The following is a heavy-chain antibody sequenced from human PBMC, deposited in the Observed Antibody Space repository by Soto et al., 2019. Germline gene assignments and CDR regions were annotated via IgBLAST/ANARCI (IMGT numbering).Heavy chain of an antibody. D-gene: IGHD5-18*01. V-gene: IGHV1-8*02. CDR3: ARMESFGSLNWFDP. CDR2: MNPGSGDT. J-gene: IGHJ5*02. CDR1: GYTFTNDD. Sequence: ASVKVSCKASGYTFTNDDVSWVRQATGQGLEWMGWMNPGSGDTGYAQKFQGRVTMTRDISIATAHMELNSLTSEDTAIYYCARMESFGSLNWFDPWGQGTLVTVSS.